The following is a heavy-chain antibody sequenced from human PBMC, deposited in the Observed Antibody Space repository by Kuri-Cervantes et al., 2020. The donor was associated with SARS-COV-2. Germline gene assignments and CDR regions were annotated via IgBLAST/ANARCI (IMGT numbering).Heavy chain of an antibody. CDR3: ARAVSGGNSHYYF. Sequence: GGSLRLSCAVSGFTFSDYSMHWVRQGPGRGLVWVSRIKSDGSSTSYADSVEGRFTISRDNAKNTLYLQMNSLRAEDTAVYYCARAVSGGNSHYYFWGQGALVTVSS. CDR2: IKSDGSST. CDR1: GFTFSDYS. V-gene: IGHV3-74*01. D-gene: IGHD4-23*01. J-gene: IGHJ4*02.